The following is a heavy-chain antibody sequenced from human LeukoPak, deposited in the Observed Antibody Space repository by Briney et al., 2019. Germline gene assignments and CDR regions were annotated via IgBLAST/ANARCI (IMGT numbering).Heavy chain of an antibody. CDR2: IYYSGST. CDR3: ACLTTADAFDI. J-gene: IGHJ3*02. D-gene: IGHD3-22*01. Sequence: SETLSLTCTVSGGSISNYYWTWIRQPPGKGLEWIGYIYYSGSTNYNPSPKSRVTISVDTSKNQFSLKLSSVTAADTAVYYCACLTTADAFDIWGQGTMVTVSS. CDR1: GGSISNYY. V-gene: IGHV4-59*12.